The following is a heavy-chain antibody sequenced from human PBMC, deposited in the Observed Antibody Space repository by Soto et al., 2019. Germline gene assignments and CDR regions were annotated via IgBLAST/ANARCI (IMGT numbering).Heavy chain of an antibody. V-gene: IGHV3-7*03. J-gene: IGHJ4*02. CDR2: MNHHGSDI. D-gene: IGHD2-21*01. CDR3: ATDTYCHATCYRGHGN. Sequence: EVQLVESGGDLVQPGGSLRLSCAASGFAFSSYWMAWVRQSPGKGLEWVASMNHHGSDIQYVDSVRGRFTISRDNARNLLYLQMNNLRVEDTAIYYCATDTYCHATCYRGHGNWGQGTLVTVSS. CDR1: GFAFSSYW.